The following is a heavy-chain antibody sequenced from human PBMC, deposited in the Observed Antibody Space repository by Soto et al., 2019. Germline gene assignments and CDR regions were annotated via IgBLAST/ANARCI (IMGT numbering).Heavy chain of an antibody. CDR2: IYPGDSDT. CDR3: ASGSSWCPSYFDY. D-gene: IGHD6-13*01. CDR1: GYSFISYW. V-gene: IGHV5-51*01. Sequence: VVSMKISWKGAGYSFISYWSGWVRKMPGKGLEWMGIIYPGDSDTRYSPSFQGQVTISADKSISTAYLQWSSLKASDTAMYYCASGSSWCPSYFDYWGQGTLVTVSS. J-gene: IGHJ4*02.